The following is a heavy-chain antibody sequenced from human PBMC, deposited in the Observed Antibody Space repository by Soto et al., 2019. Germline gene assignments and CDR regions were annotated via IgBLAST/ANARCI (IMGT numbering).Heavy chain of an antibody. CDR1: GFTFSDYY. J-gene: IGHJ5*02. CDR2: ISSSGSTI. V-gene: IGHV3-11*01. D-gene: IGHD4-17*01. CDR3: ARPNYGDYTSFWFDP. Sequence: PGGSMSLSSAAPGFTFSDYYMSWLRQAHGKGLEWVSYISSSGSTIYYADSVKGRFTISRDNAKNSLYLQMNSLRAEDTAVYYCARPNYGDYTSFWFDPWGQGTLVTVSS.